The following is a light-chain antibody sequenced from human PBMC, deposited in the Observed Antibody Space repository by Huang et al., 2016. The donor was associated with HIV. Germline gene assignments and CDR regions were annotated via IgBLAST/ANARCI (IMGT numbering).Light chain of an antibody. CDR3: QQYQSIPWT. CDR2: ATS. V-gene: IGKV1-NL1*01. Sequence: DIQMTQSPSSLSASVGDRVTITCRASQGIGNSLAWYQQKPGKPPRLLLSATSRLESGVPSRFSGSGSGTHYTLTISTLQPEDIASYYCQQYQSIPWTFGQGTKVEIK. J-gene: IGKJ1*01. CDR1: QGIGNS.